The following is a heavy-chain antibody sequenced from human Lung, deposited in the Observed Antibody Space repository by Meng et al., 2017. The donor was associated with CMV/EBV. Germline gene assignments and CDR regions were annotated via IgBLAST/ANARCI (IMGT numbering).Heavy chain of an antibody. V-gene: IGHV3-23*01. Sequence: GEXXTIPCAASGFTFSSYAMSWVRQAPGKGLEWVSAISGSGGSTYYADSVKGRFTISRDNSKNTLYLQMNSLRAEDTAVYYCAHNFWSGYYSPYYGRDVWGQGXTVTVSS. J-gene: IGHJ6*02. CDR2: ISGSGGST. D-gene: IGHD3-3*01. CDR3: AHNFWSGYYSPYYGRDV. CDR1: GFTFSSYA.